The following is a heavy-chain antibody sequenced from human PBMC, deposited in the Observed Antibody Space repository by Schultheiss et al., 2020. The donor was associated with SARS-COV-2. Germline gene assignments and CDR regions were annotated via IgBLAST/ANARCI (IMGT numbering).Heavy chain of an antibody. Sequence: SETLSLTCAVYGGSFSGYYWSWIRQPPGKGLEWIGYIYYSGSTNYNPSLKSRVTISVDTSKNQFSLKLSSVTAADTAVYYCAKAMAGLYFDYWGQGTLVTVSS. D-gene: IGHD6-19*01. CDR1: GGSFSGYY. V-gene: IGHV4-59*01. CDR3: AKAMAGLYFDY. CDR2: IYYSGST. J-gene: IGHJ4*02.